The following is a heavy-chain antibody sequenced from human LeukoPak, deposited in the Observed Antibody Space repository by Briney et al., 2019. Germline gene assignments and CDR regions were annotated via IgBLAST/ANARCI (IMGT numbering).Heavy chain of an antibody. D-gene: IGHD1-26*01. CDR3: TRGSLSGSSRDY. Sequence: GASVKVSCKASGYTFNGYDINWVRQATGQGLEWMGWMNPNTGDTGYAQKFQGRVTMTRNTSIDTAYIELSGLKSEDTAVYYCTRGSLSGSSRDYWGQGTLVTVSS. J-gene: IGHJ4*02. V-gene: IGHV1-8*01. CDR2: MNPNTGDT. CDR1: GYTFNGYD.